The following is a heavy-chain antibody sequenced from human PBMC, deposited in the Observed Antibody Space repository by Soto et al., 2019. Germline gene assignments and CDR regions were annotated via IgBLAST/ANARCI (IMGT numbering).Heavy chain of an antibody. V-gene: IGHV3-23*01. CDR2: ISGSGGST. J-gene: IGHJ4*02. Sequence: GGSLRLSCAASGFTFSSYAMSWVRQAPGKGLEWVSAISGSGGSTYYADSVKGRFTISRDNSKNTLYLQMNSLRAEDTAVYYCAKDWGGSYKLNYFDYWGQGTLVTVSS. CDR3: AKDWGGSYKLNYFDY. D-gene: IGHD1-26*01. CDR1: GFTFSSYA.